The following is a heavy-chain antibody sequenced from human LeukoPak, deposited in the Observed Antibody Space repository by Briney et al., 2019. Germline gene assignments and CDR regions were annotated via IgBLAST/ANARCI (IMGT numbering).Heavy chain of an antibody. Sequence: PSETLSLTCAVSGDSISSGYYSWSWLRQPSGKGLEWIGYIFHSGNSYYNPSLKIPVTISVDKSKNQFSLRLTSVTAADTAVYYCARELWFVNAPGSWLDLWGQGALVTVSS. CDR3: ARELWFVNAPGSWLDL. V-gene: IGHV4-30-2*01. CDR1: GDSISSGYYS. CDR2: IFHSGNS. D-gene: IGHD3-10*01. J-gene: IGHJ5*02.